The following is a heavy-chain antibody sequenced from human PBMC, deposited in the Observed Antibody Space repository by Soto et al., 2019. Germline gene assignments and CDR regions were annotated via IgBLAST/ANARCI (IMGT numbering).Heavy chain of an antibody. D-gene: IGHD5-12*01. CDR1: GFSLTSGVG. J-gene: IGHJ4*02. CDR3: AHIDPEIVTVGGHGGFDY. CDR2: IYWDDDK. Sequence: QITLKESGPTLVRPPQTLTLTCTFSGFSLTSGVGVGWIRQPPGKALEWLALIYWDDDKRYSPSLKNRLTITKDTSKNQVVLTMTNVDPVDTATYFCAHIDPEIVTVGGHGGFDYWGQGTLVTVSS. V-gene: IGHV2-5*02.